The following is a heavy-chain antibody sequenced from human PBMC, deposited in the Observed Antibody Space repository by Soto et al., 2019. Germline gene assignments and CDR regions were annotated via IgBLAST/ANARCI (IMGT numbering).Heavy chain of an antibody. CDR2: TDYRSKWYN. V-gene: IGHV6-1*01. J-gene: IGHJ6*01. Sequence: SQTRSLTCAISGYSVSSNRAAWDWIRGCRSRGLGWLGRTDYRSKWYNDYAVSVKSRITINPDTSKNQFSLQLNSVTNEDTAVYSCARAPGQPHYYSNYLPYYYGMAVWAQGTTVTLSS. CDR1: GYSVSSNRAA. D-gene: IGHD4-4*01. CDR3: ARAPGQPHYYSNYLPYYYGMAV.